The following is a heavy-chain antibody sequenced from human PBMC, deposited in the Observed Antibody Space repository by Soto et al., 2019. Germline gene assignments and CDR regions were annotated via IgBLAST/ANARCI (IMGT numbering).Heavy chain of an antibody. D-gene: IGHD1-26*01. CDR1: GDSLSLYY. Sequence: SETLSLTCTVSGDSLSLYYWSWIRLSPGKGLEWIGYIYSTGSSNQNPSLRDRVAVSADAPKNQFYLTLSSMTAADTAVYYCARGERKVNWRPYFDTWGQGIQVTVSS. CDR3: ARGERKVNWRPYFDT. J-gene: IGHJ5*02. V-gene: IGHV4-59*01. CDR2: IYSTGSS.